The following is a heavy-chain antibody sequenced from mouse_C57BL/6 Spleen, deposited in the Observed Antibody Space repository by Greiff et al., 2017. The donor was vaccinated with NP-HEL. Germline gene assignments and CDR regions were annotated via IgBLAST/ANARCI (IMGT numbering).Heavy chain of an antibody. CDR2: ISSGSSTI. J-gene: IGHJ1*03. CDR1: GFTFSDYG. V-gene: IGHV5-17*01. CDR3: ARDGSSYVNWYFDV. D-gene: IGHD1-1*01. Sequence: EVKLVESGGGLVKPGGSLKLSCAASGFTFSDYGMHWVRQAPEKGLEWVAYISSGSSTIYYADTVKGRFTISRDNAKNTLFLQMTSLRSEDTAMYYGARDGSSYVNWYFDVWGTGTTVTVSS.